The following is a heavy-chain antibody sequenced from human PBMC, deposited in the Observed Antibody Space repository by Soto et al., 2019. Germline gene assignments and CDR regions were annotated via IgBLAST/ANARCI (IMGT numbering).Heavy chain of an antibody. CDR3: ARGLIVGATDFVY. CDR1: GYTFTRYY. Sequence: QVQLVQSGAEVKKPGASVKVSCKASGYTFTRYYMHWVRQAPGQGLEWMGIINPSGSGTSYAQKFQGRVTMTRDTSTSTVYMELSSLRSEDTAVYYCARGLIVGATDFVYWGQGTLVTVSS. CDR2: INPSGSGT. J-gene: IGHJ4*02. D-gene: IGHD1-26*01. V-gene: IGHV1-46*01.